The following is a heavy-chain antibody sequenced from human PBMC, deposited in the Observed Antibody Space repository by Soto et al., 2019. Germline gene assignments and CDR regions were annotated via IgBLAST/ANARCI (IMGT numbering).Heavy chain of an antibody. J-gene: IGHJ4*02. D-gene: IGHD4-17*01. V-gene: IGHV3-15*01. CDR3: TTGRISAYGGGVDY. CDR2: IKSKTDGGTS. Sequence: EVQLVESGGGLVKPGGSLRLSCAASGFTFSEAWMSWVRQAPGKGLEWLGRIKSKTDGGTSDYAAPVTGRFTISRDDSTHALYLQMNSLKIEDTAVYYCTTGRISAYGGGVDYWGQGTLVTVSS. CDR1: GFTFSEAW.